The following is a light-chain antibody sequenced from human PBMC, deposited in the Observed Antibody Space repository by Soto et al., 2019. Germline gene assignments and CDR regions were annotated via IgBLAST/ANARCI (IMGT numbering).Light chain of an antibody. CDR3: CAYAGSNTYV. V-gene: IGLV2-23*01. J-gene: IGLJ1*01. Sequence: QSALSQPASVSGSPGQSIAISCTGTSSDVGSYNLVSWYQQHPGKAPKRMIYDAFRRPSGVSDRFSGSRSGNTASLTISGLQSEDEADYYCCAYAGSNTYVFGTGTKLTVL. CDR1: SSDVGSYNL. CDR2: DAF.